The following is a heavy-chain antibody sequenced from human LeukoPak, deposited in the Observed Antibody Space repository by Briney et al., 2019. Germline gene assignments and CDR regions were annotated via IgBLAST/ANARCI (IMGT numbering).Heavy chain of an antibody. Sequence: SETLSLTCTVSGGSVSSSSYYWGWIRRPPGKGLEWIGSISYSGTNYNNPSLKSRVSMSIDTSKNQFSVKLTSVTAADTAMYYCASLGTLRYWGQGTLVTVSS. J-gene: IGHJ4*02. V-gene: IGHV4-39*01. CDR1: GGSVSSSSYY. D-gene: IGHD7-27*01. CDR3: ASLGTLRY. CDR2: ISYSGTN.